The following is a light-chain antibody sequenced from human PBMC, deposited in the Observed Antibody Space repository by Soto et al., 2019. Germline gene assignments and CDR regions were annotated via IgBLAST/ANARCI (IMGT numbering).Light chain of an antibody. CDR2: DVI. V-gene: IGLV2-11*01. Sequence: QSALTQPRSVSGSPVQSVTISCTGTSSDVGTYTYVSWYQQHPGKAPKLIIYDVIKRPSGVPDRFSGSKSGNTASLTISGLQAEDEADYYCCSYAGSYTHVFGTGTKVTVL. CDR3: CSYAGSYTHV. CDR1: SSDVGTYTY. J-gene: IGLJ1*01.